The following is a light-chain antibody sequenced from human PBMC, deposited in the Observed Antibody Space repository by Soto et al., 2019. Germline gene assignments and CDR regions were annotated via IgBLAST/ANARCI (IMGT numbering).Light chain of an antibody. J-gene: IGLJ2*01. CDR2: DVS. CDR1: NSDVGGYNY. Sequence: QSALTQPRSVSGSPGQSVTISCTGNNSDVGGYNYVSWYQQHPGKVPKLMIFDVSKRPSGVPDRFSGSKSGNTASLTISGLQAEDEADYPCFSYAGSYILIFGGGTKVTVL. V-gene: IGLV2-11*01. CDR3: FSYAGSYILI.